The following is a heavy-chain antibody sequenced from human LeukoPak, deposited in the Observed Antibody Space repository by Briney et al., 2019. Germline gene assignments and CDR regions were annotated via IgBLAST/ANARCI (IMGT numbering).Heavy chain of an antibody. D-gene: IGHD1-26*01. V-gene: IGHV1-18*01. CDR1: GYPFITYG. CDR2: ISDYNLKI. J-gene: IGHJ6*03. CDR3: ARVGATYSHYYMDV. Sequence: ASVKVSCKASGYPFITYGINWVRQAPGLGLEWMGWISDYNLKINYAQNFQGRVTLTTDTSTSTAYMELRSMRSDDTAQYYCARVGATYSHYYMDVWGNGTTVTVSS.